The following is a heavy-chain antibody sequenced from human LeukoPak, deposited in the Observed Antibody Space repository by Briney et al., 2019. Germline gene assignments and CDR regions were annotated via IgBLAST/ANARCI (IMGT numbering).Heavy chain of an antibody. CDR1: GFTFSSYE. CDR2: ISSSGSTI. Sequence: PGGSLRLSCAASGFTFSSYEMNWVCQAPGKGLEWVSYISSSGSTIYYADSVKGRFTISRDNAKNSLYLQMNSLRAEDTAVYYCAREQPDSSKYYYGMDVWGQGTTVTVSS. CDR3: AREQPDSSKYYYGMDV. J-gene: IGHJ6*02. V-gene: IGHV3-48*03. D-gene: IGHD6-13*01.